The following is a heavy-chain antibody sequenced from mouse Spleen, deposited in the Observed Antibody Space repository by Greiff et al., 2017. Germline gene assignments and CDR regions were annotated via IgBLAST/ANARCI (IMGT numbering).Heavy chain of an antibody. CDR3: AGSYRYDGEYFDV. J-gene: IGHJ1*01. V-gene: IGHV1-69*01. CDR1: GYTFTSYW. Sequence: QVQLQQPGAELVMPGASVKLSCKASGYTFTSYWMHWVKQRPGQGLEWIGEIDPSDSYTNYNQKFKGKATLTVDKSSSTAYMQLSSLTSEDSAVYYCAGSYRYDGEYFDVWGAGTTVTVSS. D-gene: IGHD2-14*01. CDR2: IDPSDSYT.